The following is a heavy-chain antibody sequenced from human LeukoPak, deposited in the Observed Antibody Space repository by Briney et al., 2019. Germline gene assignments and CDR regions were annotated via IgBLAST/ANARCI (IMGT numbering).Heavy chain of an antibody. CDR2: FTGGGIT. CDR1: GFTFSSYS. J-gene: IGHJ6*03. Sequence: PGGSLRLSCAASGFTFSSYSLSWVRQSPGKGLEWVSTFTGGGITYYADSVKSRVTISRDNSKNMLVLQMDSLSAEDTAAYYCAKVSCYYIDYMDVWGKGTPVTVSS. D-gene: IGHD2-21*01. CDR3: AKVSCYYIDYMDV. V-gene: IGHV3-23*01.